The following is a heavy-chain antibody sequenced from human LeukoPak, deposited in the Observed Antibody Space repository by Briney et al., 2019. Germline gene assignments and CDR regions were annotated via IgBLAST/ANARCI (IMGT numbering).Heavy chain of an antibody. J-gene: IGHJ4*02. V-gene: IGHV4-39*07. CDR2: IYYTGST. CDR1: GGSLSSSSYY. CDR3: ARVGGSGWPRGILDY. D-gene: IGHD6-19*01. Sequence: SETLSLTCTVSGGSLSSSSYYWGWIRQPPGKGLEWIGTIYYTGSTYYNPSLKSRVTISVDTSKNQFSLNLSSVTAADTAVYYCARVGGSGWPRGILDYWGRGTLVTVSS.